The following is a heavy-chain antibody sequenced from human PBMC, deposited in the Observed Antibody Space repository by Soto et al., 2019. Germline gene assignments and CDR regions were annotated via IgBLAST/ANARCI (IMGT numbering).Heavy chain of an antibody. D-gene: IGHD2-21*02. J-gene: IGHJ4*02. CDR2: ISGDGINK. V-gene: IGHV3-30-3*01. CDR1: GFTFSDYA. CDR3: ARRLTPSVTAMGY. Sequence: QVQLVESGGGVVQPGRSLRLSCSASGFTFSDYAINWVRQAPGKGLEWVASISGDGINKYIADYVKGRFIISRDNSKNTVLLQMSSLGPEDTAVYYCARRLTPSVTAMGYWGQGTLVTVSS.